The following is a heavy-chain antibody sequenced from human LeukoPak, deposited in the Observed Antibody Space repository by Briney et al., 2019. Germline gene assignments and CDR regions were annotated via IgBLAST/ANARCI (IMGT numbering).Heavy chain of an antibody. D-gene: IGHD3-3*01. CDR2: FDPEDGET. Sequence: GASVKVSCKVSGYTLTELSMHWVRQAPGKGLEWMRGFDPEDGETIYAQKFQGRVTMTEDTSTDTAYMELSSLRSEDTAVYYCATITIFGVARGIDYWGQGTLVTVSS. V-gene: IGHV1-24*01. CDR1: GYTLTELS. CDR3: ATITIFGVARGIDY. J-gene: IGHJ4*02.